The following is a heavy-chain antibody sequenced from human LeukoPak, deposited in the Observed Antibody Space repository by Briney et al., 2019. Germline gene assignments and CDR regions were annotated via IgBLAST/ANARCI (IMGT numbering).Heavy chain of an antibody. Sequence: GGSLRLSCAASGFTFSIYEINGVRQAPGKVLEWVSYISSSGTTIYYADSVEVRFTIYRDNAKNSLYLQMNSLRAEDKAVYYCYSGYDTDYWGQGTLVTVSS. CDR3: YSGYDTDY. D-gene: IGHD5-12*01. CDR2: ISSSGTTI. V-gene: IGHV3-48*03. CDR1: GFTFSIYE. J-gene: IGHJ4*02.